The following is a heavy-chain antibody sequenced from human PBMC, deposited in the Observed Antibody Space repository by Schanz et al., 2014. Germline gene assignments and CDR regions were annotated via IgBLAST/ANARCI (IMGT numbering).Heavy chain of an antibody. V-gene: IGHV1-24*01. D-gene: IGHD3-10*01. CDR1: GYIVSALA. CDR3: ATNSPFRMVRGSNAFDA. J-gene: IGHJ3*01. Sequence: QVQLLQSGSEVKKPGASVKVSCEISGYIVSALAMHWVRQAPGKGLEWLGGFDVEDGETIYAQKFQGRVTMTEDTSTETAYMELSGLRSGDTAVYYCATNSPFRMVRGSNAFDAWGQGTMVTVSS. CDR2: FDVEDGET.